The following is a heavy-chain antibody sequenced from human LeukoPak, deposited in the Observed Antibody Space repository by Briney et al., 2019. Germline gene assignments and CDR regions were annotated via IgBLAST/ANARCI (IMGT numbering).Heavy chain of an antibody. CDR2: IYYSGST. Sequence: SETLSLTCTVSGGSISSYYWSWIRQPPGKGLEWIGYIYYSGSTNYNPSLKSRVTISVDTSKNQFSLKLSSVTAADTAVYYCARVMVAATPGFDPWGQGTLVTVSS. CDR3: ARVMVAATPGFDP. D-gene: IGHD2-15*01. J-gene: IGHJ5*02. V-gene: IGHV4-59*12. CDR1: GGSISSYY.